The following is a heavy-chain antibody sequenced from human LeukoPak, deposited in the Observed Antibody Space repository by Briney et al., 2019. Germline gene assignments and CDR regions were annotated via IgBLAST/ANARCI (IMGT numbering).Heavy chain of an antibody. J-gene: IGHJ4*02. CDR3: ARDSGISGRTDY. D-gene: IGHD3-10*01. CDR1: GGSINSGGY. CDR2: IYYTGTT. Sequence: SETPSLTCTVSGGSINSGGYWSWIRQHPGKGLEWIGYIYYTGTTYFNPSLKGRVTMSVDTSKNQFSLKLSSVTAADTAVYYCARDSGISGRTDYWGQGTLVTVSS. V-gene: IGHV4-31*03.